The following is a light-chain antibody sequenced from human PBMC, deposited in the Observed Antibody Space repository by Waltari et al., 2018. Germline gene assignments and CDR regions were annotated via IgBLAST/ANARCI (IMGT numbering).Light chain of an antibody. J-gene: IGKJ1*01. V-gene: IGKV3-20*01. Sequence: EVVLTQSPGSLSLSPGERATLSCRASQSVSKYLAWYQQKPGQAPRLLIYHACSRATGIPDRLSGSGLGADVSLPNSRLEPEDFAVYYCQKYDSLPATFGQGTKVEIK. CDR2: HAC. CDR3: QKYDSLPAT. CDR1: QSVSKY.